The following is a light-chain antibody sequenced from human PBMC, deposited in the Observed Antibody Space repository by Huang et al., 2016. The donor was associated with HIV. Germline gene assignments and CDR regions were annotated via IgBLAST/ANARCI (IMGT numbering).Light chain of an antibody. J-gene: IGKJ4*01. V-gene: IGKV3-20*01. CDR3: QQSGTSPA. CDR1: QSVTRA. Sequence: EIVLTQSPGTLSLSPGERATLSCRASQSVTRALAWYQQKPGQAPRLLIYGASNRATDIPDRFSGGGSGTDFTLTISRLEPEDFAVYYCQQSGTSPAFGGGTKVEIK. CDR2: GAS.